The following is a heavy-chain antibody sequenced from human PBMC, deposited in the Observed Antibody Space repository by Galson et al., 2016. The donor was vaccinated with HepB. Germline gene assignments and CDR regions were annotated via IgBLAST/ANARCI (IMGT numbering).Heavy chain of an antibody. CDR3: ARDSSGSYYKLDQ. CDR1: GFTISDYY. V-gene: IGHV3-53*01. D-gene: IGHD3-10*01. J-gene: IGHJ1*01. CDR2: IYSGGLP. Sequence: SLRLSCAASGFTISDYYMTWVRQAPGKGLELVSVIYSGGLPYYADSVTSRFTISRDDSKNTLYLQVTSLRAEDTAVYYCARDSSGSYYKLDQWGQGTMVTVSS.